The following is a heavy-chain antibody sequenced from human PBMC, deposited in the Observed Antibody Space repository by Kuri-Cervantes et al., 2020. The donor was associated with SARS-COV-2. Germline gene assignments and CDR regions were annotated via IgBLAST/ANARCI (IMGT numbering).Heavy chain of an antibody. CDR2: VNHRGST. V-gene: IGHV4-34*01. CDR1: GESFSGYY. J-gene: IGHJ4*02. Sequence: SETLSLTCAFYGESFSGYYWNWIRQSPGKGLEWIGEVNHRGSTNYNPSLKSRVTISVDTSKNQFSLKLSSVTAADTAVYYCARDRRNSFDYWGQGTLVTVSS. CDR3: ARDRRNSFDY. D-gene: IGHD4-11*01.